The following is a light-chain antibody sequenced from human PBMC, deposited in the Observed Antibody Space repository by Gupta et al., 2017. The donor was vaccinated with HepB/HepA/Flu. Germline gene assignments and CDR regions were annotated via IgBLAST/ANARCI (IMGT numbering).Light chain of an antibody. CDR3: AAWDDSLSGYV. Sequence: SVLPQPPSAPGTPGQRVTISCSGSSYNIGSNYVYWYQQLPGTAPKLLISRNDQRPSGVPDRFSGSKSGTSASLAISGLRAEDEADYYCAAWDDSLSGYVFGTGTKVTVL. J-gene: IGLJ1*01. CDR2: RND. CDR1: SYNIGSNY. V-gene: IGLV1-47*01.